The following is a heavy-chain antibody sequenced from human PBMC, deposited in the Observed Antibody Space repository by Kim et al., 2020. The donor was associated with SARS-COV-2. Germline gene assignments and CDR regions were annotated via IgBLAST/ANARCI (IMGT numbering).Heavy chain of an antibody. CDR1: GYSFSSYW. CDR3: ARRRGWHTGCSFDY. D-gene: IGHD2-15*01. J-gene: IGHJ4*02. CDR2: IYPGDSDT. V-gene: IGHV5-51*01. Sequence: GESLKISCRSSGYSFSSYWIGWVRQMPGKGLEWMGIIYPGDSDTRYSPSFQGQVTISADKSISTAYLQWSSLKDSDTAMYYCARRRGWHTGCSFDYWGQGTLITVYS.